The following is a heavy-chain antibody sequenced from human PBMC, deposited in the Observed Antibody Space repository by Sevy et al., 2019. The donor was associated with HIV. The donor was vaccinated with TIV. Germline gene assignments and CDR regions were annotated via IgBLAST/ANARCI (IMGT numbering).Heavy chain of an antibody. Sequence: SETLSLTCAVSGGSFSGYSWDWIRQPPGKGLEWIGEVNHSGSTNYNPPLKSRVTISVDTSKNQFSLKLNFVTAADTAVYYCARGGDGVVPSPIIGLGPWTKYWYFDLWGRGTLVTVSS. CDR2: VNHSGST. V-gene: IGHV4-34*01. CDR1: GGSFSGYS. CDR3: ARGGDGVVPSPIIGLGPWTKYWYFDL. D-gene: IGHD3-3*01. J-gene: IGHJ2*01.